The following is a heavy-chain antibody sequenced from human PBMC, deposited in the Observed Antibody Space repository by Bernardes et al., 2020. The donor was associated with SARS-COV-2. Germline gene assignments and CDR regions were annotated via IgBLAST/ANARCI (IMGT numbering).Heavy chain of an antibody. J-gene: IGHJ5*02. CDR1: GFTFRSSA. CDR3: AGYGSGSYKWFDP. CDR2: ISGSGGST. D-gene: IGHD3-10*01. Sequence: VGALIISCAASGFTFRSSAMTWVRQAPGPGLAWVSTISGSGGSTYYADSVKGRFTISRDNSKNTLYLQMNSLRAEDTAVFYCAGYGSGSYKWFDPWGQGTLVTVSS. V-gene: IGHV3-23*01.